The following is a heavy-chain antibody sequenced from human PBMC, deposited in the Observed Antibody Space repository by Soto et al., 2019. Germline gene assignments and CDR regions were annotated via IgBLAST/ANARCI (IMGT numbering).Heavy chain of an antibody. D-gene: IGHD5-12*01. CDR1: GFTFSSYA. Sequence: LRLSCAASGFTFSSYAMSWVRQAPGKGLEWVSAISGIGHSTYYADSVKGRFTISRDNSKNTLYLQMNSLRAEDTAVYYCAKRIMATIGHFDSWGQGTLVTVSS. J-gene: IGHJ4*02. V-gene: IGHV3-23*01. CDR2: ISGIGHST. CDR3: AKRIMATIGHFDS.